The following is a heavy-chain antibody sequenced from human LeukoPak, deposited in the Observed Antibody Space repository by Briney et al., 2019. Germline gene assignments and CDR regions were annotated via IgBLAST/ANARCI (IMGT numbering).Heavy chain of an antibody. Sequence: SETLSLTCTVSGGSISSYYWGWIRQPPGKGLEWIGYIYYSGSTNYNPSLKSRVTISVDTSKNQFSLKLSSVTAADTAVYYCARGPTYYDFWSGYYFDYWGQGTLVTVSS. CDR2: IYYSGST. J-gene: IGHJ4*02. D-gene: IGHD3-3*01. CDR3: ARGPTYYDFWSGYYFDY. V-gene: IGHV4-59*01. CDR1: GGSISSYY.